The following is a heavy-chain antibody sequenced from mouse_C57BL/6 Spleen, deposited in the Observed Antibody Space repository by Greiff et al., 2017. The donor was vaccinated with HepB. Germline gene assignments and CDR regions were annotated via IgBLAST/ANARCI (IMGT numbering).Heavy chain of an antibody. V-gene: IGHV1-76*01. CDR3: AREEDGSRYFDV. D-gene: IGHD1-1*01. CDR2: IYPGSGNT. CDR1: GYTFTDYY. Sequence: QVQLKESGAELVRPGASVKLSCKASGYTFTDYYITWVKQRPGQGLEWIARIYPGSGNTYYNEKFKGKATLTAEKSSSTAYMQLSSLTSEDSAAYFCAREEDGSRYFDVWGTGTTVTVSS. J-gene: IGHJ1*03.